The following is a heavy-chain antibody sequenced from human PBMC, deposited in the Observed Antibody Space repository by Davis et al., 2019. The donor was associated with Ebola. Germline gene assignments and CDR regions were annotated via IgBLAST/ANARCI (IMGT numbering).Heavy chain of an antibody. Sequence: SVTVSRQASRYTFPSYYMHWVRQAPGQGLEWMGIINPSGGSTSYAQKFQGRVTMTRDTSTSTVYMELSSLRSEDTAVYYCARVPRGNSWSYWGQGTLVTVSS. CDR3: ARVPRGNSWSY. V-gene: IGHV1-46*01. CDR2: INPSGGST. J-gene: IGHJ4*02. CDR1: RYTFPSYY. D-gene: IGHD4-23*01.